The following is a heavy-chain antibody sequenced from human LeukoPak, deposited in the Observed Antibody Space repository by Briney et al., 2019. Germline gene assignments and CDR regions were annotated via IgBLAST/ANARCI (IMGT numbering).Heavy chain of an antibody. J-gene: IGHJ4*02. D-gene: IGHD5-12*01. CDR2: ISYDGSNK. V-gene: IGHV3-30*18. CDR3: AKGDSYGGYIGHDF. Sequence: PGGSLRLSCAASGFTFSSYGMHWVRQAPGKGLEWVALISYDGSNKYYADSVKGRFTISRDNSKNTLYLQMNSLRAEDTAVYYCAKGDSYGGYIGHDFWGQGTLVTVSS. CDR1: GFTFSSYG.